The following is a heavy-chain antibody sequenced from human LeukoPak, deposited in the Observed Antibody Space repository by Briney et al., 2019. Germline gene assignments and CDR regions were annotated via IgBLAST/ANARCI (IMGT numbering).Heavy chain of an antibody. CDR1: GFTFSSYE. D-gene: IGHD5-24*01. V-gene: IGHV3-48*03. CDR3: ARGWRYFDY. Sequence: GGSLRLSCAASGFTFSSYEMNWVRQAPGKGLEWVSYISSSGSTIYYADSVKGRFTMSRDNAKNSLYLQMISLRAEDTAIYFCARGWRYFDYWGQGTLVTVSS. J-gene: IGHJ4*02. CDR2: ISSSGSTI.